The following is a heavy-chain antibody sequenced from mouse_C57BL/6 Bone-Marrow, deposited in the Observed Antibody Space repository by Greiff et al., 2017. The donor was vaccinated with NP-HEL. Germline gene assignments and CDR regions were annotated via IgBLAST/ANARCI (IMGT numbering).Heavy chain of an antibody. CDR2: IYPRSGNT. Sequence: QVHVKQSGAELARPGASVKLSCKASGYTFTSYGISWVKQRTGQGLEWIGEIYPRSGNTYYNEKFKGKATLTADKSSSTAYMELRSLTSEDSAVYFCAALLLRSYYFDYWGQGTTLTVSS. D-gene: IGHD1-1*01. J-gene: IGHJ2*01. CDR3: AALLLRSYYFDY. CDR1: GYTFTSYG. V-gene: IGHV1-81*01.